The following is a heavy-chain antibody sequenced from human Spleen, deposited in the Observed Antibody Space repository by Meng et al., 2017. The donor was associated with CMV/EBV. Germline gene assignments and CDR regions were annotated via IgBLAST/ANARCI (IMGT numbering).Heavy chain of an antibody. CDR3: ASRILSSSSRDY. CDR2: INSDGSST. J-gene: IGHJ4*02. V-gene: IGHV3-74*01. D-gene: IGHD6-6*01. CDR1: GFTFSSYW. Sequence: GESLKISCAASGFTFSSYWMHWVRQAPGKGLVWVSRINSDGSSTSYADSVKGRFTISRDNAKNTLYLQMNSLRAEETAVYYCASRILSSSSRDYWGQGTLVTVSS.